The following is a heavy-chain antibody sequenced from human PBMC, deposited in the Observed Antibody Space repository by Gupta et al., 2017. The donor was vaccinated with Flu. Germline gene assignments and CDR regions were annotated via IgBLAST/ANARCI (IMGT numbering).Heavy chain of an antibody. V-gene: IGHV5-51*01. J-gene: IGHJ4*02. CDR1: GYNFTTYW. Sequence: DVQLVQSGVEVKKPGESLKISCKGSGYNFTTYWIGWVRQMPGKGLEWMGIIYPGDSDTRYSPSYQGQVTVSADKSISTAYVQWSSLKASDTAMYYCARVGYCSGGSCGPADYWGQGTLVTVSS. CDR2: IYPGDSDT. CDR3: ARVGYCSGGSCGPADY. D-gene: IGHD2-15*01.